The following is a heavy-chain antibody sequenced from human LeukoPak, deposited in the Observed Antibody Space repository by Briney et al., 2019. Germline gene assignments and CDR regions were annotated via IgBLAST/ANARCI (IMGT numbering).Heavy chain of an antibody. CDR1: GFTFSHYA. CDR3: ARDNYDSSGYYFV. Sequence: PGGSLTLSCAASGFTFSHYAMGWVRQAPGKGLEWVTGISGSGGSRYYADSVKGRFTISRDNAKKSLYLQMNSLRAEDTAVYYCARDNYDSSGYYFVWSQGTLVTVSS. J-gene: IGHJ4*02. D-gene: IGHD3-22*01. V-gene: IGHV3-23*01. CDR2: ISGSGGSR.